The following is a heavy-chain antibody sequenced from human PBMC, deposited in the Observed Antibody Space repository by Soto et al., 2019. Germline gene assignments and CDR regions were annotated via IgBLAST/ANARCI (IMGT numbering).Heavy chain of an antibody. J-gene: IGHJ5*02. V-gene: IGHV3-7*01. CDR3: ARVGYSYSYEDNWFDP. Sequence: PGGSLRLSCAASGFTFSSYWMSWVRQAPGKGLEWVANIKQDGSEKYYVDSVKGRFTISRDNAKNSLYLQMNSLRAEDTAVYYCARVGYSYSYEDNWFDPWGQGTLVTVSS. CDR1: GFTFSSYW. D-gene: IGHD5-18*01. CDR2: IKQDGSEK.